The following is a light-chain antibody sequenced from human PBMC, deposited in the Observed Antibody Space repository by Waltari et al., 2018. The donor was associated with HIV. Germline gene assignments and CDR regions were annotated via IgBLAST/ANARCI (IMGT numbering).Light chain of an antibody. Sequence: DIQMTQSPSSLSASLVNRVTITCRASQTINIYLNWYRQKPGKAPDLLIYASSSLQSGVPSRFSGTGSGTDFTLTINGLQGEDFATYYCQQSYSGLTFGPGTKVDV. J-gene: IGKJ3*01. V-gene: IGKV1-39*01. CDR1: QTINIY. CDR3: QQSYSGLT. CDR2: ASS.